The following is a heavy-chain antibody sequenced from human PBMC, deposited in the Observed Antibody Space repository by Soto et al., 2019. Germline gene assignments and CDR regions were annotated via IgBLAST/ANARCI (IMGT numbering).Heavy chain of an antibody. Sequence: SETLSLTCAVSGGSIHNSHSFWGWIRQPPGKGLEFIGSVYYSGGANYNPSLKSRVTISIDTSKNQFSLRVNSVTAADTAVYYCGRVVEGATRHTDFDSWGQGILVTVSS. CDR3: GRVVEGATRHTDFDS. V-gene: IGHV4-39*01. J-gene: IGHJ5*01. CDR1: GGSIHNSHSF. D-gene: IGHD2-15*01. CDR2: VYYSGGA.